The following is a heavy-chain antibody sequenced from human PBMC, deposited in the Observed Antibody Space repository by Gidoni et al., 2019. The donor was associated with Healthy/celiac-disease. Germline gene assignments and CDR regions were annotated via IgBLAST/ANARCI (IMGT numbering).Heavy chain of an antibody. Sequence: QVQLVQSGAEVTKPGSSVKVSCKASGGTFSSYAIRWVRQAPGQGLEWMGGIIPIFGTANYAQKFQGRVRITADESTSTGYMELSSLRSEDTAVYYCAGDIGAVGRKRFDYWGQGTLVTVSS. CDR2: IIPIFGTA. V-gene: IGHV1-69*01. D-gene: IGHD6-19*01. CDR1: GGTFSSYA. CDR3: AGDIGAVGRKRFDY. J-gene: IGHJ4*02.